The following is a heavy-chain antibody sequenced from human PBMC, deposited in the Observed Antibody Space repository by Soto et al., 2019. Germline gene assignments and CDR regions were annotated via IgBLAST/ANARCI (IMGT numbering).Heavy chain of an antibody. V-gene: IGHV5-51*01. D-gene: IGHD4-17*01. CDR3: AKPHYDAYGGDY. Sequence: GESLKISCKGSGYSFANSWIAWVRQMPGKGLEWMGIIYPGDSDTRYSPSFQGQVTISADKSISTAYLQWSSLKASDTAMYYCAKPHYDAYGGDYWGQGTLVTVSS. CDR2: IYPGDSDT. J-gene: IGHJ4*02. CDR1: GYSFANSW.